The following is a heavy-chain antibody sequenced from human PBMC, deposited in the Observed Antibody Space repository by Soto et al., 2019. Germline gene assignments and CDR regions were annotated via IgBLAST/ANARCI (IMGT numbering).Heavy chain of an antibody. CDR2: ISWNSGSI. Sequence: EVQLVESGGGLVQPGRSLRLSCAASGFTFDDYAMHWVRQAPGKGLEWVSGISWNSGSIGYADSVKGRFTISRDNAKNSLYLQMNSLRAEDTALYYCAKSSGEDIVVVVATLMEAFDIWGQGTMVTVSS. CDR1: GFTFDDYA. V-gene: IGHV3-9*01. J-gene: IGHJ3*02. D-gene: IGHD2-15*01. CDR3: AKSSGEDIVVVVATLMEAFDI.